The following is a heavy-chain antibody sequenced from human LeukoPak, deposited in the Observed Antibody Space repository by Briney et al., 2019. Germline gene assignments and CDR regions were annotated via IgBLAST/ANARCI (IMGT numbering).Heavy chain of an antibody. CDR2: TYYRSTWYN. D-gene: IGHD2-2*01. CDR3: ARRLTQYDCFDP. V-gene: IGHV6-1*01. CDR1: GDSVSSNSVT. J-gene: IGHJ5*02. Sequence: SQTLSLTCAISGDSVSSNSVTWNWIRQSPSKGLEWLGRTYYRSTWYNDYAVSVRGRITVNPDTSKNQFSLHLNSVTPEDTAVYYCARRLTQYDCFDPWGQGILVTVSS.